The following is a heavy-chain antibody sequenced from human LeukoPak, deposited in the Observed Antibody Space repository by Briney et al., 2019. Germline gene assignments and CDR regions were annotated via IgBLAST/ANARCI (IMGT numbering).Heavy chain of an antibody. D-gene: IGHD1-1*01. V-gene: IGHV3-7*03. Sequence: GGSLRLSCAASGFTFSSYWMSWVRQAPGKGLESVANIKQDGNEKYYVDSVKGRFTISRDNAKKSLYLQTNSLRAEDTAIYFCAKGLEMESRLEYWGQGTLVTVSS. CDR3: AKGLEMESRLEY. CDR2: IKQDGNEK. CDR1: GFTFSSYW. J-gene: IGHJ4*02.